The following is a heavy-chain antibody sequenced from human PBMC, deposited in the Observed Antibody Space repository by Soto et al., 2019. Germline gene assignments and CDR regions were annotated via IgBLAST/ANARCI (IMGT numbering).Heavy chain of an antibody. CDR2: ISYDGSNK. V-gene: IGHV3-30*18. D-gene: IGHD5-18*01. CDR1: GFTFSSYG. CDR3: AKDFDTAMVNYFDY. Sequence: GGSLRLSCAASGFTFSSYGMHWVRQAPGKGLEWVAVISYDGSNKYYADSVKGRFTISRDNSKNTLYLQMNSLRAEDTAVYYCAKDFDTAMVNYFDYWGQGTLVTVSS. J-gene: IGHJ4*02.